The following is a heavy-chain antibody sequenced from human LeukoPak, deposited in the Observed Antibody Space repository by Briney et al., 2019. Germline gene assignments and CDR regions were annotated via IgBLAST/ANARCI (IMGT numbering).Heavy chain of an antibody. CDR3: ARKTSTIPMDNNWFDP. V-gene: IGHV4-31*03. Sequence: SETLSLTCTVSGGSINSGSYYWSWIRQHPGKGLEWIGDIYYSGSTYYNPSLKSRITISLDTSKNQFSLKLSSVTAADTAVYYCARKTSTIPMDNNWFDPWGQGTLVTVSS. CDR2: IYYSGST. D-gene: IGHD2-2*02. CDR1: GGSINSGSYY. J-gene: IGHJ5*02.